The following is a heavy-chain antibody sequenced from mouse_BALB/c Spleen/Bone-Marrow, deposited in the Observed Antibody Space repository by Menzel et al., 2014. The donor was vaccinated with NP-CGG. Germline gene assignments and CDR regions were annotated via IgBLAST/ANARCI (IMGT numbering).Heavy chain of an antibody. V-gene: IGHV14-3*02. Sequence: VQLQQPGAELVKPGASVKLSCTTSGFNIKDTYMHWVKLRPEQGLEWFGRIVPANGNTKYAPKFQGQATITADTPSDTACLQLSSLTSEDTAVYSCASYDYGYYFDYWGQGTTLTVST. CDR3: ASYDYGYYFDY. D-gene: IGHD2-4*01. CDR2: IVPANGNT. J-gene: IGHJ2*01. CDR1: GFNIKDTY.